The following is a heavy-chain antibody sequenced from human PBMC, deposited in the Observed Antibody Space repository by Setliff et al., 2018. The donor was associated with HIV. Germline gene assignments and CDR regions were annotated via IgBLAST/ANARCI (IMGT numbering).Heavy chain of an antibody. V-gene: IGHV4-39*07. Sequence: PSETLSLTCSVSGGSINSDNYYWGWIRQAPGKGLEWIGSIYYSGTTYYNPSLKSRVTISVDTSKNQFSLKLSSVTAADTAVYYCASRGIVVVTMSMPDEFFVHWGHGTLVTVSS. J-gene: IGHJ1*01. CDR2: IYYSGTT. CDR1: GGSINSDNYY. D-gene: IGHD2-21*02. CDR3: ASRGIVVVTMSMPDEFFVH.